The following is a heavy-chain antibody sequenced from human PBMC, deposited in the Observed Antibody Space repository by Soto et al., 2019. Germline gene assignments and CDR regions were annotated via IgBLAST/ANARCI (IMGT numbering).Heavy chain of an antibody. CDR1: GFTFSSYW. V-gene: IGHV3-7*03. J-gene: IGHJ4*02. D-gene: IGHD3-16*02. CDR3: ARDLPYDYVWGSYRSYFDY. Sequence: EVQLVESGGGLVQPGGSLRLSCAASGFTFSSYWMSWVRQAPGKGLEWVANIKQDGSEKYYVDSVKGRFTISRDNAKNSLYLQMNSPRAEDTAVYYCARDLPYDYVWGSYRSYFDYWGQGTLVTVSS. CDR2: IKQDGSEK.